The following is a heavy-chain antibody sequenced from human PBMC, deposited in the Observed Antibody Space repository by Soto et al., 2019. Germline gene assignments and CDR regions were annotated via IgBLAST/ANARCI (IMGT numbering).Heavy chain of an antibody. CDR3: AREYSSAWKTGDY. J-gene: IGHJ4*02. CDR2: ISYIGGTT. Sequence: EVQLLESGGGLVQPGRSLRLSCAASGVTFNSYAVSWVRQAPGKGLEWVSAISYIGGTTYYADSVKGRFTISRDNSKNTLYLQINSLRAEDTAVYYCAREYSSAWKTGDYWGQGTLVTVSS. D-gene: IGHD6-19*01. V-gene: IGHV3-23*01. CDR1: GVTFNSYA.